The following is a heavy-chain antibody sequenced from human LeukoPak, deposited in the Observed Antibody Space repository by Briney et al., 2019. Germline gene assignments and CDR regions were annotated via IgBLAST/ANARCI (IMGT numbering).Heavy chain of an antibody. CDR3: AKDRLQYDSSGYVDY. V-gene: IGHV3-23*01. Sequence: GGSLRLSCAASGFNFKNFAMSWVRQAPGKGLEWVSAISGSGGSTYYADSVKGRFTISRDNSKNTLYLQMNSLRAEDTAVYYCAKDRLQYDSSGYVDYWGQGTLVTVSS. CDR2: ISGSGGST. D-gene: IGHD3-22*01. J-gene: IGHJ4*02. CDR1: GFNFKNFA.